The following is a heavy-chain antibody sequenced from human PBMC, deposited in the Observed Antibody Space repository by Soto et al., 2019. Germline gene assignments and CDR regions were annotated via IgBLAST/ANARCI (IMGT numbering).Heavy chain of an antibody. CDR1: GGSISSGGGYY. CDR3: AREVPTPYYFDY. V-gene: IGHV4-31*03. J-gene: IGHJ4*02. CDR2: IYYSGST. Sequence: KPSETLSLTCTVSGGSISSGGGYYWSWIRQHPGKGLEWIGYIYYSGSTYYNPSLKSRLTISLDTSKNQFSLKLSSVTAADTAVYYCAREVPTPYYFDYWGQGTLVTVSS.